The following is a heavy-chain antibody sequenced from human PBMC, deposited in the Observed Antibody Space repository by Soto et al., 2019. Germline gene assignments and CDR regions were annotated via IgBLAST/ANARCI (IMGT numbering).Heavy chain of an antibody. CDR2: IFYSGGT. V-gene: IGHV4-39*01. D-gene: IGHD2-15*01. J-gene: IGHJ4*02. CDR3: ASQVVSSRHFDS. CDR1: NGSIRRSSYY. Sequence: QLQLQESGPGLLKSSETLSLTCTVSNGSIRRSSYYWAWIRQPPGRGLEWIGSIFYSGGTYHNPALKSRVTMSKDTFKDQFSLSLSSVTAADTAVYYCASQVVSSRHFDSWGQGALVTVSS.